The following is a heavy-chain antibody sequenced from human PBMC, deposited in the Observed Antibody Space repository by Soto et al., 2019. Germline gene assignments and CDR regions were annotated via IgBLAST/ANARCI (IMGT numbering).Heavy chain of an antibody. CDR2: IYHSWST. D-gene: IGHD1-1*01. Sequence: QLQLQESGSGLVRPSQTLSLTCAVSGGSISSGGYSWNWIRQPPGKGLEWIGYIYHSWSTLYNPSLKSRVTISVDKSKNQCSLKLTSMTAADTAVYYCARDQLEGNWFDPWGQGTLVTVSS. CDR1: GGSISSGGYS. J-gene: IGHJ5*02. CDR3: ARDQLEGNWFDP. V-gene: IGHV4-30-2*01.